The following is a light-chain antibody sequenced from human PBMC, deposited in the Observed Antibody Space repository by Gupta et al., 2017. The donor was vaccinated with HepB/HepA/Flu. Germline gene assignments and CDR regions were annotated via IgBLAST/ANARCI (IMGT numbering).Light chain of an antibody. J-gene: IGLJ3*02. CDR2: SNN. CDR3: AASDASRNGWV. V-gene: IGLV1-44*01. CDR1: SANIGSNN. Sequence: QSVLTQPPSASGTPGQRVTISCSGRSANIGSNNVNCYHQRPATAPKLLIYSNNKRPSAVPERFSGSKSGTSASLATSGLQAEDEADYYCAASDASRNGWVFGGGTKLTVL.